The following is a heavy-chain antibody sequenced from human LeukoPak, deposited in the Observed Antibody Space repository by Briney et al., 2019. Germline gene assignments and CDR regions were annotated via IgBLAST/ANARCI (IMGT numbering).Heavy chain of an antibody. J-gene: IGHJ6*03. CDR1: GFTFSGSA. CDR2: IRSTANGYAT. Sequence: GGSLRLSCAASGFTFSGSALHWVRQASGKGLEWVGRIRSTANGYATAYAASVKGRFTISRDDSKNTLYLQKNSLRAEDTAVYYCAKDYGGGATGYYYYMDVWGKGTTVTISS. V-gene: IGHV3-73*01. D-gene: IGHD1-26*01. CDR3: AKDYGGGATGYYYYMDV.